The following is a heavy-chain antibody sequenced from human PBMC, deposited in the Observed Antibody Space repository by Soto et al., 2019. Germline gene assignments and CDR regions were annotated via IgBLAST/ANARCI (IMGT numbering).Heavy chain of an antibody. CDR3: ANGGSTSPIFDVVTP. V-gene: IGHV3-23*01. Sequence: GSLRLSCAASGFTFSSYAMSWVRQAPGKGLEWVSAISGSGGSTYYADSVKGRFTISRDNSKNTLYLQMNSLRAEDTAVYYCANGGSTSPIFDVVTPWGQGTLDTGSA. CDR1: GFTFSSYA. D-gene: IGHD3-3*01. CDR2: ISGSGGST. J-gene: IGHJ4*02.